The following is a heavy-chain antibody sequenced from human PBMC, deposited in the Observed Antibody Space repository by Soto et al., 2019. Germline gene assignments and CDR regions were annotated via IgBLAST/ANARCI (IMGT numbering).Heavy chain of an antibody. D-gene: IGHD3-16*02. CDR3: TKANGAYLSFPWFDP. J-gene: IGHJ5*02. CDR2: ITGSGDGT. Sequence: PGGSLRLSCAASGFTFSNYAMNWVRQIPGQGPEWVASITGSGDGTFYADSVKGRFSISRDNSNDTLYLQVNSLRGEDTAVYYFTKANGAYLSFPWFDPWGLGTLVPVSS. CDR1: GFTFSNYA. V-gene: IGHV3-23*01.